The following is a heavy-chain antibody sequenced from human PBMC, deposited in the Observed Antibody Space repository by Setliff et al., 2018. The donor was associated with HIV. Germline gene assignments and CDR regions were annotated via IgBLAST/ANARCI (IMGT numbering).Heavy chain of an antibody. D-gene: IGHD5-12*01. V-gene: IGHV4-39*01. CDR3: ARPSAGGGYNYWSFYF. J-gene: IGHJ2*01. Sequence: SETLSLTCTVSGGTISSSDYYWGWIRQPPGKGLEWIGSIYYSGTTYYNPSLKSRVTISVDTSKNQFSLKLSSVTAADTAVYYCARPSAGGGYNYWSFYFWGRGTLVTVSS. CDR2: IYYSGTT. CDR1: GGTISSSDYY.